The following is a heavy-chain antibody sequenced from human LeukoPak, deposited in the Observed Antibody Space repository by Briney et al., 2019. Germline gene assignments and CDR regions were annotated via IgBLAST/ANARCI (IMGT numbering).Heavy chain of an antibody. CDR1: GGSISSGGYY. V-gene: IGHV4-30-2*01. CDR3: AVLACSSTSCYRGYYYYMDV. J-gene: IGHJ6*03. D-gene: IGHD2-2*02. Sequence: SQTLSLTCTVSGGSISSGGYYWSWIRQPPGKGLEWIGYIYHSGSTYYNPSLKSRVTISVDRSKNQFSLKLSSVTAADTAVYYCAVLACSSTSCYRGYYYYMDVWGKGTTVTVSS. CDR2: IYHSGST.